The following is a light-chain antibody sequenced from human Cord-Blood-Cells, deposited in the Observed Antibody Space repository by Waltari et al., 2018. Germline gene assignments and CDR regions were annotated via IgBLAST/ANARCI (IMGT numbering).Light chain of an antibody. V-gene: IGKV1-33*01. CDR3: QQYDNLPYT. CDR2: DSS. Sequence: DIQMTQCPSSLSASVGDRVTITCQASQEISNYLNWYQQKPGKAPKLLIYDSSNLETGDPSRFSGSGSGTDFTFTISSLQPEDIATYYCQQYDNLPYTFGQGTKLEIK. CDR1: QEISNY. J-gene: IGKJ2*01.